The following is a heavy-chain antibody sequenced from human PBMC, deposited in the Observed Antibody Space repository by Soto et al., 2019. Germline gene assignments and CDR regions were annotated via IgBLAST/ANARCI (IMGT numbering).Heavy chain of an antibody. J-gene: IGHJ6*03. CDR1: GFTFSSHS. CDR2: ISSSSSYI. V-gene: IGHV3-21*01. Sequence: GVSLRLSCAASGFTFSSHSMNWVRQAPGKGLEWVSSISSSSSYIYYADSVKGRFTISRDNAKNSLYLQMNSLRAEDTAVYYCARGAPWAARRDLYYMDVWGKGTTVTVSS. D-gene: IGHD6-6*01. CDR3: ARGAPWAARRDLYYMDV.